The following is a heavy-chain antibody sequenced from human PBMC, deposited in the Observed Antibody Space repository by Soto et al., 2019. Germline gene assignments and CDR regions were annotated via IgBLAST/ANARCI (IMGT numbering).Heavy chain of an antibody. J-gene: IGHJ6*02. CDR1: GYRFSNYW. CDR2: IDPNDYYS. V-gene: IGHV5-10-1*01. Sequence: GESLKISCQASGYRFSNYWITWVRQMPVKGLEWMGTIDPNDYYSNNSPSFQGHVTISADTSIKTAYLHWSSLKASDTAIYYCARRLSGPNEDYNAYYFYGLDIWGQGTTVTVSS. CDR3: ARRLSGPNEDYNAYYFYGLDI. D-gene: IGHD4-4*01.